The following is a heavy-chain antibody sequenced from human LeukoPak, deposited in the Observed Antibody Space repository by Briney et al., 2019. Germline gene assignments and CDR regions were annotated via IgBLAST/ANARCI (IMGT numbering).Heavy chain of an antibody. Sequence: PSQTLSLTCTVSGGSISSGGYYWSWIRQHPGKGLEWIGYIYYSGSTYYNPSLKSRVTLSVDTSKNQFSLKLSSVTAADTAVYYCARGGSSGWYEGPFDYWGQGTLVTVSS. CDR3: ARGGSSGWYEGPFDY. J-gene: IGHJ4*02. V-gene: IGHV4-31*03. D-gene: IGHD6-19*01. CDR2: IYYSGST. CDR1: GGSISSGGYY.